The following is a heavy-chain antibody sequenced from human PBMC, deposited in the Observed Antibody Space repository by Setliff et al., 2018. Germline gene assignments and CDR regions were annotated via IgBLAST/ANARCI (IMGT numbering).Heavy chain of an antibody. CDR1: GGSISSGSYY. D-gene: IGHD3-10*01. V-gene: IGHV4-39*01. CDR3: ARHLLVQGTYHFDY. Sequence: ASETLSLTCSVSGGSISSGSYYWGWIRQSPGKGLEWIGSMYYSGSTYYNPSLKGRVTLSVDTTKNQFSLKLTSMTAADTAVYFCARHLLVQGTYHFDYWGQGSPVTSP. CDR2: MYYSGST. J-gene: IGHJ4*02.